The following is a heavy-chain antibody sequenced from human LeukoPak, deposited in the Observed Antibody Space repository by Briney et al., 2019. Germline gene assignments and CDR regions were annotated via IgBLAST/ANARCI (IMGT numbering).Heavy chain of an antibody. J-gene: IGHJ5*02. Sequence: PGGSLRLSCAASGFTFRLYGMHWVRQTPGKGLEWVAVISYDGTNKYYEDSVKGRFTISRDNSKNTLYLQMNSLRPEDTAVYYCAKEEPLTKWFDPWGQGTLVTASS. CDR2: ISYDGTNK. CDR3: AKEEPLTKWFDP. V-gene: IGHV3-30*18. D-gene: IGHD1-14*01. CDR1: GFTFRLYG.